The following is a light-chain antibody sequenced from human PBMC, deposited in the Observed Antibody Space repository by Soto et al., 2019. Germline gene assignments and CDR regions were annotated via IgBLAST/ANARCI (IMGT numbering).Light chain of an antibody. CDR2: DAS. Sequence: EIVLTQSPATLSLSPGERATLSCRASQSVSSYLAWYQQKPGQAPRLLIYDASNRATGIPARFSVSGSGTDFTLTISSLEPEDFAVYYCQQRSNWPRGAITFGQGTRLGIK. V-gene: IGKV3-11*01. CDR3: QQRSNWPRGAIT. CDR1: QSVSSY. J-gene: IGKJ5*01.